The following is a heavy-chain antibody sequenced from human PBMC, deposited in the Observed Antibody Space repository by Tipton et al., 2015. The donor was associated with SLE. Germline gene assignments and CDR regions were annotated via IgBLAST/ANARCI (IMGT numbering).Heavy chain of an antibody. J-gene: IGHJ4*02. CDR3: ALARGSSNLDTPGY. V-gene: IGHV3-74*01. Sequence: SLRLSCAASGFSFSGYWMHWVRQGPGGGLVWVSSIKNDGSITSYAESVKGRFTISRDNAKNTLHLQMNNLRVGDTAVYYCALARGSSNLDTPGYWGQGTLLTVSS. CDR2: IKNDGSIT. D-gene: IGHD5-18*01. CDR1: GFSFSGYW.